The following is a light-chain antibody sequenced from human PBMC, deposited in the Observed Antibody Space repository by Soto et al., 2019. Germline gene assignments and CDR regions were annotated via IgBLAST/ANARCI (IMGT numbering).Light chain of an antibody. CDR3: QQLNTYSVT. J-gene: IGKJ4*01. V-gene: IGKV1-9*01. Sequence: DIQLTQSPSFLSASVGDRVTITCRASQGLNSYFAWYQQKAGKAPKLLLYATSTLQSVFPSRFSGSGSGTEFTLTISSLQPEDFATYYCQQLNTYSVTFGGGTRWRSN. CDR2: ATS. CDR1: QGLNSY.